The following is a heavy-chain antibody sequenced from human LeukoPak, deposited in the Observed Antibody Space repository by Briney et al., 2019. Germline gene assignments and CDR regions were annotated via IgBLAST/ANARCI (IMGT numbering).Heavy chain of an antibody. CDR3: ARALMVRGVITYYYFDY. CDR1: GGSVSSGSYY. CDR2: IYYSGST. J-gene: IGHJ4*02. D-gene: IGHD3-10*01. V-gene: IGHV4-61*01. Sequence: SETLSLTCTVSGGSVSSGSYYWSWIRQPPGKGLEWIGCIYYSGSTNCNPSLKSRVTISVDTSKNQFSLKLSSVTAADTAVYYCARALMVRGVITYYYFDYWGQGTLVTVSS.